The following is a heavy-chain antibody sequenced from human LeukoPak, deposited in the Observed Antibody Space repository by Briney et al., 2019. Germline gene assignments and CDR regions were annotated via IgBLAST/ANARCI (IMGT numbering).Heavy chain of an antibody. CDR3: AEPEGGYYDIRPD. CDR2: ISGSGGST. CDR1: GFTFSSYA. J-gene: IGHJ4*02. D-gene: IGHD3-22*01. V-gene: IGHV3-23*01. Sequence: PGGSLRLSCAASGFTFSSYAMSWVRQASGKGLEWVSAISGSGGSTYYADSVKGRFTISRDNSKNTLYLQMNSLRAEDTAVYYCAEPEGGYYDIRPDWGQGTLVTVSS.